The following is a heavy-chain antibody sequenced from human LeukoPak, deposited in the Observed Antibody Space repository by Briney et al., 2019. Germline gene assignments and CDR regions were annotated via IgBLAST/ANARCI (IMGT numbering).Heavy chain of an antibody. Sequence: GGSLRLSCVGSGFTFSTHGMNWVRQAPGKGLEWVSGIGGSGIGHSTHYADSVKGRFTISRDISKNMVYLQMDSLRAEDTAVYYCAELGITMIGGVWGKGTTVTISS. CDR2: IGGSGIGHST. CDR3: AELGITMIGGV. D-gene: IGHD3-10*02. V-gene: IGHV3-23*01. CDR1: GFTFSTHG. J-gene: IGHJ6*04.